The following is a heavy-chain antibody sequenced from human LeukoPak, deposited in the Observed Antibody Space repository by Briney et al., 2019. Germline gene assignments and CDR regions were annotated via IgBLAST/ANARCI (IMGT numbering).Heavy chain of an antibody. CDR3: ASLFGGVIAFDY. CDR2: IYYSGST. Sequence: PSETLSLTCTVSGGSISSYCWSWLRQPPGKGLEWIGYIYYSGSTNYNPSLTSRVTISVDTSKNHFSLKLSSVTAADTAVYYCASLFGGVIAFDYWGQGTLVTVSS. V-gene: IGHV4-59*01. J-gene: IGHJ4*02. CDR1: GGSISSYC. D-gene: IGHD3-16*01.